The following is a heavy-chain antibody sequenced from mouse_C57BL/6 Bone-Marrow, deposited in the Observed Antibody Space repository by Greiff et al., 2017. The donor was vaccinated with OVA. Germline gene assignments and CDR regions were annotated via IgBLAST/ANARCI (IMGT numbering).Heavy chain of an antibody. J-gene: IGHJ3*01. Sequence: VQLVESVAELVRPGASVKLSCTASGFNIKNTYMHWVKQRPEQGLEWIGRIDPANGNTKYAPKFQGKATITADTSSNTAYLQLSSLTSEDTAIYYCEIYDGYYVTLFAYWGQGTLVTVSA. CDR1: GFNIKNTY. D-gene: IGHD2-3*01. CDR2: IDPANGNT. CDR3: EIYDGYYVTLFAY. V-gene: IGHV14-3*01.